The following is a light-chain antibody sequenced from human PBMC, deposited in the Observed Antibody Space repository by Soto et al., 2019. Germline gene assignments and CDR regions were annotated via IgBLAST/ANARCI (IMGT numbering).Light chain of an antibody. V-gene: IGKV1-9*01. CDR1: QGISSY. CDR2: AAS. CDR3: QQLNSYSALT. Sequence: IQLTQSPSSLSASVGDRVTITCRASQGISSYLAWYQQKPGKAPQLLIYAASTLQSGVPSRFSGSGSGTEFTLTISSLQPEDFATYYCQQLNSYSALTFGGGTKVDIK. J-gene: IGKJ4*01.